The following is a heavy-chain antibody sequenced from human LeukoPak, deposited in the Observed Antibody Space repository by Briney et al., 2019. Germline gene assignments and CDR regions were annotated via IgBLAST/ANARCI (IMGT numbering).Heavy chain of an antibody. V-gene: IGHV4-34*01. CDR2: IIEKGNA. CDR1: GGSFSSYS. Sequence: SETLSLTCALYGGSFSSYSWSWTWIRQTQEKGLEWIGEIIEKGNANYNPSLKSRVTIDLDTSKNQFSLKLTSMTAADTAMYYCARGYYPPRWYFDLWGRGTLVTVSS. CDR3: ARGYYPPRWYFDL. J-gene: IGHJ2*01. D-gene: IGHD3-10*01.